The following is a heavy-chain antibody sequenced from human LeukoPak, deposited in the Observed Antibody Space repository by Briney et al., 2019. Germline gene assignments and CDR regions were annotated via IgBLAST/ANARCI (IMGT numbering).Heavy chain of an antibody. CDR3: VRDFRSADY. Sequence: PGGSLRVSCAASGLTFSNYCMHWVRQIPGKGLVWVSRICPDGTVTNYADSVKGRFTISRDNAKNMVFLQMNSLRADDTAVYYCVRDFRSADYWGQGILVTVSS. CDR1: GLTFSNYC. J-gene: IGHJ4*02. CDR2: ICPDGTVT. V-gene: IGHV3-74*01.